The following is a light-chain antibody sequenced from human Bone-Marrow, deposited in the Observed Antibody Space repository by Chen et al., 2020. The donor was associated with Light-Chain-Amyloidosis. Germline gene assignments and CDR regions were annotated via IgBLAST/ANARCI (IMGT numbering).Light chain of an antibody. V-gene: IGKV3-11*01. CDR2: DAS. CDR3: QQRSNWPLT. Sequence: EIVLTQSPATLSLSPGERATLSCRASQRVSSYLAWYQQKPGQAPRLLIYDASNRATGIPARFSDGGSGTGFTLNISSLEPEDFAVYYCQQRSNWPLTFGGGTKVEIK. J-gene: IGKJ4*01. CDR1: QRVSSY.